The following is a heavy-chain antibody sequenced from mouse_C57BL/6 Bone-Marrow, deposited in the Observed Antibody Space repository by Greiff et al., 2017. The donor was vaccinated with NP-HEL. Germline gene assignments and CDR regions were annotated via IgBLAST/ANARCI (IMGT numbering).Heavy chain of an antibody. CDR1: GFSLTSYG. CDR2: IWSGGST. Sequence: VQLQQSGPGLVQPSQSLSITCTVSGFSLTSYGVHWVRQSPGKGLEWLGVIWSGGSTDYNAAFISRLSISKDNSKSQVFFKMNSLQADDTAIYYCARNQLGRFAYWGQGTLVTVSA. J-gene: IGHJ3*01. D-gene: IGHD4-1*02. V-gene: IGHV2-2*01. CDR3: ARNQLGRFAY.